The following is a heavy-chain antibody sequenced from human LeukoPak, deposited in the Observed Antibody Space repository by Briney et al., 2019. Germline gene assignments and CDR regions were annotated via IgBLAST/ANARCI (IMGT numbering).Heavy chain of an antibody. CDR3: ARSMAAAGFFDY. J-gene: IGHJ4*02. D-gene: IGHD6-13*01. CDR1: GGSFRGYY. Sequence: SETLSLTCAVYGGSFRGYYWSWIRQPPGKGLEWIGEINHSGSTNYNPSLKSRVTISVDTSKNQFSLKLSSVTAADTAVYYCARSMAAAGFFDYWGQGTLVTVSS. V-gene: IGHV4-34*01. CDR2: INHSGST.